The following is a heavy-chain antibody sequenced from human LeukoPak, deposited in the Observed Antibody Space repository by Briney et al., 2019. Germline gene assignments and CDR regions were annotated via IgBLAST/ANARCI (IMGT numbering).Heavy chain of an antibody. V-gene: IGHV4-59*11. Sequence: SETLSLTCLVSGDSIRRHYWTWVRQPPGKGLDWIGYISHTGSTTYNPSLTSRVTISMDTSKNQFSLTLTSMTAADTAVYYCARLLGATWFDPWGQGTLVTVSS. D-gene: IGHD1-26*01. CDR3: ARLLGATWFDP. CDR1: GDSIRRHY. CDR2: ISHTGST. J-gene: IGHJ5*02.